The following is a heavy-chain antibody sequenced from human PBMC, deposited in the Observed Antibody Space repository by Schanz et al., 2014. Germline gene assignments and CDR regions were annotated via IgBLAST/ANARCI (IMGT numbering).Heavy chain of an antibody. CDR3: ARVARSDYLSELDF. CDR1: GYFFSSYG. V-gene: IGHV1-18*01. J-gene: IGHJ4*02. D-gene: IGHD4-17*01. Sequence: QVQLVQSGAEVKKPGASVKVSCKASGYFFSSYGISWVRQAPGQGLEWMGWISPYNGNTKYAEKLEDRVTMTTDISPSTAYMQLRSLPSDDTAVYYCARVARSDYLSELDFWGQGPQVIVSP. CDR2: ISPYNGNT.